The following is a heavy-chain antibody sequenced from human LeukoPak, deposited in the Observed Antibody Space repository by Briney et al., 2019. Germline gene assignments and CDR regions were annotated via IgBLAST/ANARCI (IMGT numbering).Heavy chain of an antibody. V-gene: IGHV1-8*01. J-gene: IGHJ6*03. CDR1: GYTFTSYY. CDR3: ARGPSGSYRVYYYMDV. CDR2: MNPKSGTT. Sequence: ASLKVSCKASGYTFTSYYMNWVRQATGQGLEWMGWMNPKSGTTGYAQKFQGRVTMTRNTSISTTYMELSSLRSDDTAVYYCARGPSGSYRVYYYMDVWGKGTTVTVSS. D-gene: IGHD1-26*01.